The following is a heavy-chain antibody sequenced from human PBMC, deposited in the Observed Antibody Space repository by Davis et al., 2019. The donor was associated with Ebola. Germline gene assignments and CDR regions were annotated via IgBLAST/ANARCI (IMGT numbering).Heavy chain of an antibody. CDR1: GFIVSTNY. D-gene: IGHD2-8*02. V-gene: IGHV3-53*01. CDR3: AKDLFWWSASDV. CDR2: IGSDSGT. Sequence: PGGSLRLSCGASGFIVSTNYVTWVRQAPGKGLEWVSGIGSDSGTHYAHSVKGRFTISRDDSKNTLYLQMNSLRGEDTAIYYCAKDLFWWSASDVWGQGTTVTVS. J-gene: IGHJ6*02.